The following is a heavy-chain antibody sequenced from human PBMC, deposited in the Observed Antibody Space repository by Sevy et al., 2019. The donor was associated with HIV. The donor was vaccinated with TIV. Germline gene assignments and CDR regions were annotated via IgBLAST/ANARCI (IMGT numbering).Heavy chain of an antibody. CDR2: IYISGST. V-gene: IGHV4-4*07. J-gene: IGHJ4*02. Sequence: SETLSLTCTVSGGSISDYYWTWIRQPAGKGLEWLGRIYISGSTEYNPSLKSRVSMSLDTSKNTFSLKLTSMTAVDTAVYYCARGPQSCNSVSCYSALSWGQGILVTVSS. D-gene: IGHD2-15*01. CDR1: GGSISDYY. CDR3: ARGPQSCNSVSCYSALS.